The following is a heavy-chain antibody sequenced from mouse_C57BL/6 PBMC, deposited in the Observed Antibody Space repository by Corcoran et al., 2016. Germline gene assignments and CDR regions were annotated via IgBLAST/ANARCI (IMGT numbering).Heavy chain of an antibody. CDR1: GYTFTTYG. CDR3: AGGYYSNYETGFAY. D-gene: IGHD2-5*01. CDR2: INTDSGVP. Sequence: QIQLVQSGPELKKPGETVKISCKASGYTFTTYGMSWVKQAPGKGLKWMGWINTDSGVPTYADDFKGRFAFSLETSASTSYLQINNLKNEDTATYFCAGGYYSNYETGFAYWGQGTLVTVSA. J-gene: IGHJ3*01. V-gene: IGHV9-3*01.